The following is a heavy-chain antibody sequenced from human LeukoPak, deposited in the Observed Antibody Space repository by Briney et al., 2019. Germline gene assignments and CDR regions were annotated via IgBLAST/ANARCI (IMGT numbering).Heavy chain of an antibody. D-gene: IGHD3-22*01. CDR1: GGSISSSSYS. Sequence: ETLSLTCTVSGGSISSSSYSWGWVRQPPGKGLEWIGSIYYSGSTYYNPSLKSRVTISVDTSKNQFSLKLSSVTAADTAVYYCARRKRGGLLLIRVFDYWGQGTLVTVSS. V-gene: IGHV4-39*01. CDR2: IYYSGST. J-gene: IGHJ4*02. CDR3: ARRKRGGLLLIRVFDY.